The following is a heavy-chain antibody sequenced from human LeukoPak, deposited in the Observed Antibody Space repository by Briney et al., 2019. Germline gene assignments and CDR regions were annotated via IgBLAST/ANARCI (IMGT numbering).Heavy chain of an antibody. Sequence: GGSLRLSCAASGFTVSSNYMSWVRQAPGKGLEWVSAITGSGGSTYYADSVKGRFTISRDNSKNTLYLQMNSLRAEDTAVYYCAKASTSYDFWSGYYNWGQGTLVTVSS. J-gene: IGHJ4*02. D-gene: IGHD3-3*01. V-gene: IGHV3-23*01. CDR2: ITGSGGST. CDR1: GFTVSSNY. CDR3: AKASTSYDFWSGYYN.